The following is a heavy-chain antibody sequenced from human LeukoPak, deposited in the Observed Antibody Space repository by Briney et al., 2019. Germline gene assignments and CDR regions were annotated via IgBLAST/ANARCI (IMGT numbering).Heavy chain of an antibody. J-gene: IGHJ4*02. CDR3: ARAAKEHSSGWYYFDY. CDR2: IYSGGTT. Sequence: GGSLRLSCAASGLTFRNAWMSWVRQAPGKGLEWVSIIYSGGTTYYADSVKGRFTISRDNSKNTLYLQMNSLRAEDTSVYFCARAAKEHSSGWYYFDYWGQGTLVTVSS. CDR1: GLTFRNAW. D-gene: IGHD6-19*01. V-gene: IGHV3-66*01.